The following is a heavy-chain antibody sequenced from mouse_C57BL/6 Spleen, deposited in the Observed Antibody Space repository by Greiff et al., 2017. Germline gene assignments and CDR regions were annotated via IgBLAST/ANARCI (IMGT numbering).Heavy chain of an antibody. V-gene: IGHV1-5*01. D-gene: IGHD1-1*01. Sequence: EVQLQQSGTVLARPGASVKMSCKTSGYTFTSYWMHWVKQRPGQGLEWIGAIYPGNSDTSYNQKFKGKAKLTADTSSSTAYMELSSLTNEAAAVYYCVAPIYYYGSSYYFDYWGQGTTLTVSS. CDR3: VAPIYYYGSSYYFDY. J-gene: IGHJ2*01. CDR2: IYPGNSDT. CDR1: GYTFTSYW.